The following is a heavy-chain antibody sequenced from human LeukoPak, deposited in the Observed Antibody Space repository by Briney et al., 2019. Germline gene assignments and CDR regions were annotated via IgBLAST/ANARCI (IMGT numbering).Heavy chain of an antibody. CDR2: IYHSETP. CDR3: ARVHLSGSRSGGFDP. D-gene: IGHD3-10*01. Sequence: SETLSLTCTVSGYSISSGYSWGWIRQPPGKGLEWIGSIYHSETPSYNPSLKSRVTISVDTFKNQFSLKLSSVTAADTAVYYCARVHLSGSRSGGFDPWGQGTLVTVSS. V-gene: IGHV4-38-2*02. J-gene: IGHJ5*02. CDR1: GYSISSGYS.